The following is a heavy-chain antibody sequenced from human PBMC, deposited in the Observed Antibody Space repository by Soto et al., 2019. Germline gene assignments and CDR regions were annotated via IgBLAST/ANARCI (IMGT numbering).Heavy chain of an antibody. D-gene: IGHD2-15*01. Sequence: GASVKVSCKASGGTSSSYAISWVRQAPGQELEWMGGIIPIFGTANYAQKFQGRVTITADESTSTAYMELSSLRSENTAVYYCARYQVRYCSGGSCYSVWFDPWGQGTLVTVSS. CDR1: GGTSSSYA. CDR3: ARYQVRYCSGGSCYSVWFDP. V-gene: IGHV1-69*13. J-gene: IGHJ5*02. CDR2: IIPIFGTA.